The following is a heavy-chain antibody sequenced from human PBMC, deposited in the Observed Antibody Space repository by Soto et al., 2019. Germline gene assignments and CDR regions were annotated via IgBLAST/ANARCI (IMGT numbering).Heavy chain of an antibody. V-gene: IGHV1-3*05. D-gene: IGHD4-17*01. Sequence: QVQLVQSGAEEKKPGASVKVSCKASGYTFTSYAMHWVRQAPGQRLEWMGWINAGNGNTKYSQKFQGRVTITRDTSARTAYMELSSLRSDDTAVYYCARDPDYGDYGTSPADDYWGQGTLVTVSS. CDR1: GYTFTSYA. CDR2: INAGNGNT. J-gene: IGHJ4*02. CDR3: ARDPDYGDYGTSPADDY.